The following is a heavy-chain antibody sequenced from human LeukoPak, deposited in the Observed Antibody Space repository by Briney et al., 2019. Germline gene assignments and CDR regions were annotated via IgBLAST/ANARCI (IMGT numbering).Heavy chain of an antibody. V-gene: IGHV3-21*01. Sequence: PGGSLRLSCAASGFTFSTYSGNWIRQAPGKGLEWVSSISDDSNYIFYADSVKGRFTISRDNAKNSLYLQMNSLRAEDTAVYYCAELGITMIGGVWGKGTTVTISS. CDR3: AELGITMIGGV. CDR2: ISDDSNYI. J-gene: IGHJ6*04. D-gene: IGHD3-10*02. CDR1: GFTFSTYS.